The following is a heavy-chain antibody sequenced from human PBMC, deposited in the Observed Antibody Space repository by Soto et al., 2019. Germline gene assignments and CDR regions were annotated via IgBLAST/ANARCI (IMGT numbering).Heavy chain of an antibody. CDR3: ARDDYSSSFNRFDY. Sequence: PGGSLRLSCAASGLTFSSYGMHWVRQAPGKGLEWVAVIWYDGSNKYYADSVKGRFTISRDNSKNTLYLQMNSLRAEDTAVYYCARDDYSSSFNRFDYWGQGTLVTVSS. J-gene: IGHJ4*02. D-gene: IGHD6-13*01. CDR1: GLTFSSYG. V-gene: IGHV3-33*01. CDR2: IWYDGSNK.